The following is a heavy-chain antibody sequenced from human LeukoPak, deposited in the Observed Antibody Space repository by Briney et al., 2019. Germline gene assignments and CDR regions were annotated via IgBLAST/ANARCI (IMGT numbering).Heavy chain of an antibody. V-gene: IGHV4-30-4*01. J-gene: IGHJ4*02. D-gene: IGHD1-1*01. CDR2: IYYSGST. CDR1: GGSMSSGNYY. Sequence: SETLSLTCTVSGGSMSSGNYYWSWIRQPPGKGLEWIGHIYYSGSTYYSPSLKRRVTISVDMSKNLFSLKLSSVTAADTAVYFCARGLELIYFDYWGQGTLVTVSS. CDR3: ARGLELIYFDY.